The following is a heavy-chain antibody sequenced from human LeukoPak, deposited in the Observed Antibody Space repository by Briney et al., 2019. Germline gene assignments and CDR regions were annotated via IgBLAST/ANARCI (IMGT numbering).Heavy chain of an antibody. CDR1: GFTFGDYA. Sequence: PGGSLRLSCTASGFTFGDYAMSWFRQAPGKGLEWVGFIRSKAYGGTTEYAASVKGRFIISRDDSKSIAYLHMNSLKTEDTAVYYCARDHTYYYDSSGYYDYWGQGTLVTVSS. V-gene: IGHV3-49*03. CDR2: IRSKAYGGTT. J-gene: IGHJ4*02. CDR3: ARDHTYYYDSSGYYDY. D-gene: IGHD3-22*01.